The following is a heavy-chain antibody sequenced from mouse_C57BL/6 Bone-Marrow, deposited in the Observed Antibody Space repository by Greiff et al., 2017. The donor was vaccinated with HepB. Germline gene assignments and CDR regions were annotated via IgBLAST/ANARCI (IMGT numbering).Heavy chain of an antibody. CDR2: IYPGRGNT. CDR3: ARKGNYGFFDY. Sequence: QVQLQQSGPELVKPGASVKISCKASGYTFTDYYINWVKQRPGQGLEWIGWIYPGRGNTKYNEKFKGKATLNVDTSSSTPYMQISSLTAEDSAVYLWARKGNYGFFDYWGQGTTLTVSS. J-gene: IGHJ2*01. CDR1: GYTFTDYY. D-gene: IGHD1-1*01. V-gene: IGHV1-84*01.